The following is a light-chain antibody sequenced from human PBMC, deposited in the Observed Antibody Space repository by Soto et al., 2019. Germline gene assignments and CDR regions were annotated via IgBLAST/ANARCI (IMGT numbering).Light chain of an antibody. J-gene: IGKJ1*01. V-gene: IGKV3-20*01. CDR2: GAP. Sequence: ESVLTLSPSTLSLSPGERATLSCRPSQSVSSSFLAWYQQQPGQAPRLLMHGAPSRATGIPDRFSGSGSGTDFTLTISRLEPEDFALYYCQQYGGLPRTFGQGTKVDIK. CDR3: QQYGGLPRT. CDR1: QSVSSSF.